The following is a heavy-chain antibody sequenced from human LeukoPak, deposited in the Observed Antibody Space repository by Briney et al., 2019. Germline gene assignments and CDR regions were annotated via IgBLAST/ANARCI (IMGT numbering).Heavy chain of an antibody. J-gene: IGHJ4*02. Sequence: ASVTVSCKASGYTFTSYYIHWVRQAPGQGLEWMGIINPSGGSTSYAQKFQGRVTMTRDMSTSTVYMELSSLRSEDTAVYYCARARDGYNFEFDYWGQGTLVTVSS. CDR3: ARARDGYNFEFDY. D-gene: IGHD5-24*01. CDR1: GYTFTSYY. CDR2: INPSGGST. V-gene: IGHV1-46*01.